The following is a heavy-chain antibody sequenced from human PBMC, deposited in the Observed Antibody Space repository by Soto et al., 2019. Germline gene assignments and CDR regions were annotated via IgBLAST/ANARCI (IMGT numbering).Heavy chain of an antibody. J-gene: IGHJ6*03. D-gene: IGHD2-2*01. Sequence: GASVKVSCKASGYTFTSYGISWVRQAPGQGLDWMGWISAYNGNTNYAQKLQGRVTMTTDTSTSTAYMELRSLRSDDTAVYYCARDLQYQLLKNYYYYYMDVWGKGTTVTVSS. CDR1: GYTFTSYG. CDR3: ARDLQYQLLKNYYYYYMDV. CDR2: ISAYNGNT. V-gene: IGHV1-18*01.